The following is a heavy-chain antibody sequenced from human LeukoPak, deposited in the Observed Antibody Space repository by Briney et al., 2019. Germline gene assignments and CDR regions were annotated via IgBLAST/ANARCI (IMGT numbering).Heavy chain of an antibody. J-gene: IGHJ4*02. Sequence: GGSLRLSCSASGFTFSTYSMHWVRQAPGKGLEYVSGISSNGGSTKYADLVKDRFTISRDNSRNTLYLQMRSLRPEDTAVSYCMRDSGSGPTDYWGQGPLVTVSS. V-gene: IGHV3-64D*09. D-gene: IGHD3-10*01. CDR2: ISSNGGST. CDR3: MRDSGSGPTDY. CDR1: GFTFSTYS.